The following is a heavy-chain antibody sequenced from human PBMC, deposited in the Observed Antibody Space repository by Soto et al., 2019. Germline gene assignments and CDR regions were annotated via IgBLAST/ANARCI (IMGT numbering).Heavy chain of an antibody. CDR3: ARENYYYDSSGYDLGGAFDI. Sequence: ASVKVACKASGYTFTSYYMHWVRRAPGQGLEWMGIINPSGGSTSYAQKFQGRVTMTRDTSTSTVYMELSSLRSEDTAVYYCARENYYYDSSGYDLGGAFDIWGQGTMATVSS. J-gene: IGHJ3*02. CDR1: GYTFTSYY. CDR2: INPSGGST. V-gene: IGHV1-46*01. D-gene: IGHD3-22*01.